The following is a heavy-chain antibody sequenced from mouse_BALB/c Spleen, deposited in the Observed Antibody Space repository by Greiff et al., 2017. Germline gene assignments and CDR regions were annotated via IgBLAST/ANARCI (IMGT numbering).Heavy chain of an antibody. CDR2: ISSGSSTI. J-gene: IGHJ2*01. CDR3: ARFGWGALFDY. V-gene: IGHV5-17*02. CDR1: GFTFSSFG. Sequence: EVQLVESGGGLVQPGGSRKLSCAASGFTFSSFGMHWVRQAPEKGLEWVAYISSGSSTIYYADTVKGRFTISRDNPKNTLFLQMTSLRSEDTAMYYCARFGWGALFDYWGQGTTLTVSS. D-gene: IGHD1-1*02.